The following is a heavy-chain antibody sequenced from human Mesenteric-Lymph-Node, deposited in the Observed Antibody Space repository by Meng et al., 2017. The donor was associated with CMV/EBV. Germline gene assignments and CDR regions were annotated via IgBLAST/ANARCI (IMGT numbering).Heavy chain of an antibody. J-gene: IGHJ4*02. CDR1: SISSGGYY. V-gene: IGHV4-31*02. CDR2: IYYSGST. Sequence: SISSGGYYWSWIRQHPGKGLEWIGYIYYSGSTYYNPSLKSRVTISVDTSKNQFSLKLSSVTAADTAVYYCARVTGDYESGSYHLLDYWGQGTLVTVSS. D-gene: IGHD1-26*01. CDR3: ARVTGDYESGSYHLLDY.